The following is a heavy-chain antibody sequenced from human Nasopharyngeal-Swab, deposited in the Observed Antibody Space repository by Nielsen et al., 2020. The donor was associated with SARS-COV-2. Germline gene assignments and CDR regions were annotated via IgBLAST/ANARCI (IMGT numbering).Heavy chain of an antibody. J-gene: IGHJ6*02. Sequence: GGSLRLSCKGSGYSFTSYWIGWVRQMPGKGLEWMGIIYPGDSDTRYSPSFQGQVTISADKSISTTYLQWSSLKASDTAMYYCARQGRRYYYYYGMDVWGQGTTVTVSS. CDR3: ARQGRRYYYYYGMDV. V-gene: IGHV5-51*01. CDR2: IYPGDSDT. CDR1: GYSFTSYW.